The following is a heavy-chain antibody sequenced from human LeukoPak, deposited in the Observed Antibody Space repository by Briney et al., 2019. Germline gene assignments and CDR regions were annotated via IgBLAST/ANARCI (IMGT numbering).Heavy chain of an antibody. J-gene: IGHJ3*02. CDR3: ARGYEPAASDI. CDR2: ISSSSSYI. V-gene: IGHV3-21*01. D-gene: IGHD5-12*01. Sequence: GGSLRLSCAASGFTFSSYSMNWVRQAPGKGLEWVSPISSSSSYIYYADSVKGRFTISRDNAKNSLYLQMNSLRAEDTAVYYCARGYEPAASDIWGQGTMVTVSS. CDR1: GFTFSSYS.